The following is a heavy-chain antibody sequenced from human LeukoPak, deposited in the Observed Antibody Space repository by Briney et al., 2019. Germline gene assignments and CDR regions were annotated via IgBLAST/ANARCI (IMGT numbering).Heavy chain of an antibody. D-gene: IGHD3-16*02. CDR1: GGSISSGDYY. J-gene: IGHJ3*02. Sequence: SQTLSLTCTVSGGSISSGDYYWRWIRQPPGKGVEWIGYIYYCAITYYHPSLNSRVTISVDTSKNQFSLKLSSVPAADTAVYYCASYMITFGGVIADAFDIWGQGTMVTVSS. CDR3: ASYMITFGGVIADAFDI. CDR2: IYYCAIT. V-gene: IGHV4-30-4*08.